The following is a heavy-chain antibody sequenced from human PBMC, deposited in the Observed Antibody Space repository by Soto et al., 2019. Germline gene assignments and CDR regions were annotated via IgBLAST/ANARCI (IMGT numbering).Heavy chain of an antibody. Sequence: SVKVSCKASGGTLSSYAISWVRQAPGQGLEWMGGIIPIFGTANYAQKFQGRVTITADKSTSTAYMELSSLRSEDTAVYYCARGIAVAGNRDSYFDYWGQGTLVTV. CDR2: IIPIFGTA. CDR1: GGTLSSYA. V-gene: IGHV1-69*06. CDR3: ARGIAVAGNRDSYFDY. D-gene: IGHD6-19*01. J-gene: IGHJ4*02.